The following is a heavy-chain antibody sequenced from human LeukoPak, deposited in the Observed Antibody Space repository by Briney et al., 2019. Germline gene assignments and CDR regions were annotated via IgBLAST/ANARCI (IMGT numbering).Heavy chain of an antibody. Sequence: GGSLRLSCAASGFIFSPYGMYWVRQAPGKGLEWVAFIRHDGSIKNYADSVKGRSTISRDNSKNTLYLQMNSLRAEDTAVYYCAKDSLADIDYWGQGTLVTVSS. J-gene: IGHJ4*02. CDR3: AKDSLADIDY. D-gene: IGHD3-16*01. CDR1: GFIFSPYG. CDR2: IRHDGSIK. V-gene: IGHV3-30*02.